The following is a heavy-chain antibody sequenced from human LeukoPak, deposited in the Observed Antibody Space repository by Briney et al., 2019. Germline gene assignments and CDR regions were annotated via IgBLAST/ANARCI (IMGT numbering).Heavy chain of an antibody. CDR2: ITSGTRT. D-gene: IGHD6-19*01. Sequence: GGSLRLSCAASGFTFSSHGMNWVRQAPGKGLEWVSGITSGTRTYYADSVKGRFAISRDNSKNTMYLQMNSLRAEDTAVYYCARDPGRSGWDYWGQGALVTVSS. CDR3: ARDPGRSGWDY. V-gene: IGHV3-23*01. CDR1: GFTFSSHG. J-gene: IGHJ4*02.